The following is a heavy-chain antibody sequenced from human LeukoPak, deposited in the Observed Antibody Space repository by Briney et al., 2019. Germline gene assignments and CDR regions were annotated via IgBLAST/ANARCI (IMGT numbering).Heavy chain of an antibody. Sequence: GGSLRLSCAASGFTFNKYWMTWVRQAPGKGLEWVSYISSSSSTIYYADSVKGRFTISRDNAKNSLYLQMNSLRAEDTAVYYCARGVVVVVAATYNWFDPWGQGTLVTVSS. CDR1: GFTFNKYW. J-gene: IGHJ5*02. CDR2: ISSSSSTI. CDR3: ARGVVVVVAATYNWFDP. V-gene: IGHV3-48*01. D-gene: IGHD2-15*01.